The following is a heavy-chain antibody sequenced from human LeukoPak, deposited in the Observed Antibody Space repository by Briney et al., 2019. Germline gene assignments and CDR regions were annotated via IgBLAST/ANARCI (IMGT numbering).Heavy chain of an antibody. CDR3: ARGRGRYPPLEALPSLGRGVVPSYYFDY. Sequence: SETLSLTCTVSGGSISSSSYYWGWIRQPPGKGLEWIGSIYYSGSTYYNPSLKSRVTISVDTSKNQFSLKLSSVTAADTAVYYCARGRGRYPPLEALPSLGRGVVPSYYFDYWGQGTLVTVSS. D-gene: IGHD2-15*01. CDR2: IYYSGST. V-gene: IGHV4-39*01. CDR1: GGSISSSSYY. J-gene: IGHJ4*02.